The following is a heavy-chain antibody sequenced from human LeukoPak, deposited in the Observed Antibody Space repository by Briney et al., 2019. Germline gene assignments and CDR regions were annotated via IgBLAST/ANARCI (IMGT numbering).Heavy chain of an antibody. CDR2: IWYDGSNK. D-gene: IGHD7-27*01. Sequence: GRSLRLSCAASGFTFSSYGMHWVRQAPGKGLEWVAVIWYDGSNKYYADSVKGRFTISRDNSKNTLYLQMNSLRAEDTAVYYCARDPSGDYYFDYWGQGTLVTVSS. V-gene: IGHV3-33*08. CDR1: GFTFSSYG. CDR3: ARDPSGDYYFDY. J-gene: IGHJ4*02.